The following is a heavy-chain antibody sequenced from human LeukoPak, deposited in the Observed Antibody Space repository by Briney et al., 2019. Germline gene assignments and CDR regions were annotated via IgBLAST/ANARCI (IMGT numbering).Heavy chain of an antibody. CDR2: IYSGGST. J-gene: IGHJ4*02. CDR1: GFTVSSNY. CDR3: ASRRAQHFDY. Sequence: QTGGSLRLSCAASGFTVSSNYMSWVRQAPGKGLEWVSVIYSGGSTYYADSVKGRFTISRDNSKNTLYLQMNSLRAEDTAVYYCASRRAQHFDYWGQGTLVTVSS. V-gene: IGHV3-53*01.